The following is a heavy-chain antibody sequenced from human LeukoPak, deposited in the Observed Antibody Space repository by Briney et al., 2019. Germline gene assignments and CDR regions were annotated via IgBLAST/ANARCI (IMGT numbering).Heavy chain of an antibody. CDR1: GFTFSSYA. CDR2: ISYDGSNK. Sequence: GGSLRLSCAASGFTFSSYAMHWVRQAPGKGLEWVAVISYDGSNKYYADSVKGRFTISRDNSKNTLYLQMNSLRAEDTAVYYCARAGNPNSATMWELNLLDYWGQGTLVTVSS. J-gene: IGHJ4*02. CDR3: ARAGNPNSATMWELNLLDY. V-gene: IGHV3-30-3*01. D-gene: IGHD1-26*01.